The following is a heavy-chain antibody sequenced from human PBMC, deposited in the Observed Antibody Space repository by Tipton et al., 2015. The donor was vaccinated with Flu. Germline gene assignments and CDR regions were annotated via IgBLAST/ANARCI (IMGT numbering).Heavy chain of an antibody. Sequence: RSLRLSCVGSGFTFSEFALHWVRQAPGKGLEWLAVISNNGNSKYYLDSMKGRIIVTRDNSKNTVYLEMNSLRLEDTAVYFCARVGARTTIGYYFDSWGQGALVTVSS. V-gene: IGHV3-30-3*01. J-gene: IGHJ4*02. D-gene: IGHD1-7*01. CDR1: GFTFSEFA. CDR2: ISNNGNSK. CDR3: ARVGARTTIGYYFDS.